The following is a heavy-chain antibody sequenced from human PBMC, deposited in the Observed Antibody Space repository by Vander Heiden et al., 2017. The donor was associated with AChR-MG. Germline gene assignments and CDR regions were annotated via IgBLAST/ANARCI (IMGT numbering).Heavy chain of an antibody. CDR1: GFTFSSYA. V-gene: IGHV3-30-3*01. CDR3: ASELTDTTDSGYRY. CDR2: ISYDGSNK. Sequence: PASGFTFSSYAMHWVRQAPGKGLEWGAVISYDGSNKYYADSVKGRFTISRDNSKNTLYLQMNSLRAEDTAVYYCASELTDTTDSGYRYWGQGTLVTVSS. J-gene: IGHJ4*02. D-gene: IGHD5-12*01.